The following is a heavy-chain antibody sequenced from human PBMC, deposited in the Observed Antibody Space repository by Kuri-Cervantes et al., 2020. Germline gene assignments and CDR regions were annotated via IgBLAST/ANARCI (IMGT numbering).Heavy chain of an antibody. CDR2: ISYDGSNK. D-gene: IGHD3-22*01. Sequence: GSLRLSCAASGFTFSSYAMHWVRQAPGKGLEWVAVISYDGSNKYYADSVKGRFTISRDNSKNTLYLQMDSLRAEDTAVYYCAKAASLSSGYHFVVWGQGTLVTVSS. CDR1: GFTFSSYA. CDR3: AKAASLSSGYHFVV. J-gene: IGHJ4*02. V-gene: IGHV3-30-3*01.